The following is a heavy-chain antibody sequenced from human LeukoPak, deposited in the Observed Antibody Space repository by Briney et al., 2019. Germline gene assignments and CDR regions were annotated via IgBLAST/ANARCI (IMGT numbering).Heavy chain of an antibody. Sequence: ASVKVSCKASGYTFTCYYVHWVRQAPGQGLEWMGWINPNSGGTNYAQKFQGRVTMTRDTSISTAYMELSRLRSDDTAVYYCARAYYYDSSGYYSPFVDYWGQGTLVTVSS. CDR1: GYTFTCYY. D-gene: IGHD3-22*01. V-gene: IGHV1-2*02. J-gene: IGHJ4*02. CDR2: INPNSGGT. CDR3: ARAYYYDSSGYYSPFVDY.